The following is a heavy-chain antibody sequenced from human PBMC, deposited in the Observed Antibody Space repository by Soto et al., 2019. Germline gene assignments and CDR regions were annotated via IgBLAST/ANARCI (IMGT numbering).Heavy chain of an antibody. V-gene: IGHV3-23*01. CDR1: GFTFSSYA. D-gene: IGHD1-20*01. CDR2: ISGSGGST. J-gene: IGHJ5*02. CDR3: AKGRRDNWNVAGHDWFDP. Sequence: HPGRSLRLSCAASGFTFSSYAMSWVRQAPGKGLEWVSAISGSGGSTYYADSVKGRFTISRDNSKNTLYLQMNSLRAEDTAVYYCAKGRRDNWNVAGHDWFDPWGQGTLVTASS.